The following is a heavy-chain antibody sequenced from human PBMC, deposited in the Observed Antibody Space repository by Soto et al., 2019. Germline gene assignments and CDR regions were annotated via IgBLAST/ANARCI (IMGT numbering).Heavy chain of an antibody. CDR2: IIPIFGTA. CDR3: ARCYALGDYGDYVPDSGYYYGMDV. CDR1: GGTFSSYA. D-gene: IGHD4-17*01. V-gene: IGHV1-69*01. J-gene: IGHJ6*02. Sequence: QVQLVQSGAEVKKPGSSVKVSCKASGGTFSSYAISWVRQAPGQGLEWMGGIIPIFGTANYAQKFQGRVTITADESTSTAYMELSSLRSEDTAVYYCARCYALGDYGDYVPDSGYYYGMDVWGQGTTVTVSS.